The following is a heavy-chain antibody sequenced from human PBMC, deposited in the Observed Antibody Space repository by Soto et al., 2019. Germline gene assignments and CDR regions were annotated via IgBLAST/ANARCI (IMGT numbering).Heavy chain of an antibody. Sequence: GGSLRLSCAASGFTFSNYAMSWVRQAPGKGLEWVSATTGSGDNTYYADSVRGRFTISRDNSKNTLYLQMNSLRAEDTAVYYCARGSSSSEYYYYGMDVWGQGTTVTVPS. J-gene: IGHJ6*02. CDR1: GFTFSNYA. CDR3: ARGSSSSEYYYYGMDV. D-gene: IGHD6-6*01. V-gene: IGHV3-23*01. CDR2: TTGSGDNT.